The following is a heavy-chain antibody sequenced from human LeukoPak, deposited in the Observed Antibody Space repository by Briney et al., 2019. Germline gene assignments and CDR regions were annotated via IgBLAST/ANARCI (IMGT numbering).Heavy chain of an antibody. D-gene: IGHD3-3*01. V-gene: IGHV4-30-2*01. Sequence: PSETLSLTCTVSGGSISSGGYYWSWIRQPPGKGLEWIGYIYHSGSTYYNPSLKSRVTISVDRSKNQFSLKLSSVTAADTAVYYCARCYDFWSGYSDYWGQGTLVTVSS. J-gene: IGHJ4*02. CDR1: GGSISSGGYY. CDR2: IYHSGST. CDR3: ARCYDFWSGYSDY.